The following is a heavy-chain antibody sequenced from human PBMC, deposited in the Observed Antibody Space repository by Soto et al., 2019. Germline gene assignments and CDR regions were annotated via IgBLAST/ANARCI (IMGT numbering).Heavy chain of an antibody. V-gene: IGHV1-18*01. D-gene: IGHD3-16*01. Sequence: QVQLVQSGDEVKKPGPSVRVSCKACGYIFVNYGIAWVRQAPGQGLEWMGWISPYTGNTHSSRKVQGRLTMTTDTPTSTAYMDLGSLTSDDTAVYYCVMVDNYVTPTPQDVWGQGTTVTVSS. CDR1: GYIFVNYG. CDR3: VMVDNYVTPTPQDV. J-gene: IGHJ6*02. CDR2: ISPYTGNT.